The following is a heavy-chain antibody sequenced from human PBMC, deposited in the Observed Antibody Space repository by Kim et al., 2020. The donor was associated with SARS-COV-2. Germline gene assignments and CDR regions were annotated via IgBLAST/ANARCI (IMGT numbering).Heavy chain of an antibody. J-gene: IGHJ6*02. Sequence: YADAVMCRFTISRDNPKTSLFLQMDSLRPEDTALYYCAKDTSAYYFYAMDVWGQGTTVTVSS. V-gene: IGHV3-9*01. D-gene: IGHD3-3*01. CDR3: AKDTSAYYFYAMDV.